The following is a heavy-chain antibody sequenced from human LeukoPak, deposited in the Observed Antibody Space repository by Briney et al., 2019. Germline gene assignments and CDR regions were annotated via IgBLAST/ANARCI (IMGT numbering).Heavy chain of an antibody. V-gene: IGHV4-59*01. CDR1: GFTFSSYA. D-gene: IGHD6-19*01. CDR2: VSYSGST. J-gene: IGHJ4*02. CDR3: ARDVRYSSGWYYFDY. Sequence: GPLRLSCAASGFTFSSYAMSWIRQPPGKGLECIGHVSYSGSTDYNPSLKSRVTISVDTSKNQFSLKLSSVTAADTAVYYCARDVRYSSGWYYFDYWGQGTLVTVSS.